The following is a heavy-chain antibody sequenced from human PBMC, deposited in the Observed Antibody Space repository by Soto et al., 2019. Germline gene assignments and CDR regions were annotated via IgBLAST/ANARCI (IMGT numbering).Heavy chain of an antibody. CDR1: GGSFSGYY. V-gene: IGHV4-34*01. J-gene: IGHJ6*02. D-gene: IGHD1-20*01. Sequence: KPSETLSLTCAVYGGSFSGYYWSWIRQPPGKGLEWIGEINHSGSTNYNPSLKSRVTISVDTSKNQFSLKLSSVTAADTAVYYCARGYNWNDYLNYYYGMDVWGQGTTVTVSS. CDR3: ARGYNWNDYLNYYYGMDV. CDR2: INHSGST.